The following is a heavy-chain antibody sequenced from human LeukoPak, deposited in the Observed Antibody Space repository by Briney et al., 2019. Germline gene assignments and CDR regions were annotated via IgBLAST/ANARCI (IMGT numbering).Heavy chain of an antibody. CDR1: GFTFSSYG. V-gene: IGHV3-30*02. D-gene: IGHD6-25*01. J-gene: IGHJ4*02. CDR2: IRYDGSNK. Sequence: GGSLRLSCAASGFTFSSYGMHWVRQAPGKGLEWVAFIRYDGSNKYYADSVKGRFTISRDNSKNTLYLQMNSLRAEDTAVYCCATAGYPNFDYWGQGTLVTVSS. CDR3: ATAGYPNFDY.